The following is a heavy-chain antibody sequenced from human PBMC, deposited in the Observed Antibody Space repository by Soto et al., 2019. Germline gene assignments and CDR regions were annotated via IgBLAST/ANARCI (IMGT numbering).Heavy chain of an antibody. Sequence: GGSLRLSCAASGFTFSSYGMHWVRQAPGKGLEWVAVISYDGSNKYYADSVKGRFTISRDNSKNTLYLQMNSLRAEDTAVYYCAKDRGDIVVVPAAMQGGHYYYYYGMDVWGQGTTVTVSS. V-gene: IGHV3-30*18. CDR2: ISYDGSNK. CDR1: GFTFSSYG. D-gene: IGHD2-2*01. J-gene: IGHJ6*02. CDR3: AKDRGDIVVVPAAMQGGHYYYYYGMDV.